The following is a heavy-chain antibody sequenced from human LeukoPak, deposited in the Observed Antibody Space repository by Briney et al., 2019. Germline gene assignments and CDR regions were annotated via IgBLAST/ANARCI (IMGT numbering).Heavy chain of an antibody. V-gene: IGHV1-2*02. J-gene: IGHJ4*02. Sequence: ASVKVSCKASGYTFTGYYMHWVRQAPGQGLAWMGWINPNTGGTNFAQKFQGRVTLTRDASISTAYMELSSLRSDDTAVFYCARSLMHDYIWGSYRSTSYYFDYWGQGTLVTVSS. D-gene: IGHD3-16*02. CDR2: INPNTGGT. CDR3: ARSLMHDYIWGSYRSTSYYFDY. CDR1: GYTFTGYY.